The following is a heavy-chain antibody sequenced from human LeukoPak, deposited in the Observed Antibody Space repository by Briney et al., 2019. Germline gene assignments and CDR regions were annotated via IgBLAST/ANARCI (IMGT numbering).Heavy chain of an antibody. CDR2: INAGNGNT. CDR3: ARVTSSGYYLKYYYGMDV. V-gene: IGHV1-3*01. J-gene: IGHJ6*02. CDR1: GYTFTSYA. D-gene: IGHD3-22*01. Sequence: ASVKVSCKASGYTFTSYAMHWVRQAPGQRLAWMGWINAGNGNTKYSQKFQGRVTITRDTSASTAYMELSSLRAEDTAVYDCARVTSSGYYLKYYYGMDVWGQGTTVTVSS.